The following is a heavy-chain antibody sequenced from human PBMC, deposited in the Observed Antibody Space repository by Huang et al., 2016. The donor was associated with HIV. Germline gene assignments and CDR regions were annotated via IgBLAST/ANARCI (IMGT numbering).Heavy chain of an antibody. CDR3: ARDWSFGSSTSPAD. Sequence: QVQLVQSGAEVKNPGASVRVSCKASGYTFTDSNIHWVRQAPGQGLYWIGLINPKRGGTIYAKRFQGRITVTRDTTISTGHMDLRRIQSDDTAVYFCARDWSFGSSTSPADWGQGTLVTVSS. CDR2: INPKRGGT. V-gene: IGHV1-2*02. CDR1: GYTFTDSN. D-gene: IGHD6-6*01. J-gene: IGHJ4*02.